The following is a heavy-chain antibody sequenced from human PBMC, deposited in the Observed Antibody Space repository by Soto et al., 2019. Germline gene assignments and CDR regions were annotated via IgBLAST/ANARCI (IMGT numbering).Heavy chain of an antibody. CDR2: INAGNGNT. Sequence: GASVKVSCKASGYTFTSYAMHWVRQAPGQRLEWMGWINAGNGNTKYSQKFQGRVTITRDTSTSTAYMELSSLRSEDTAVYYCARGLGLYYFDYWGQGTLVTVSS. V-gene: IGHV1-3*01. D-gene: IGHD1-26*01. J-gene: IGHJ4*02. CDR3: ARGLGLYYFDY. CDR1: GYTFTSYA.